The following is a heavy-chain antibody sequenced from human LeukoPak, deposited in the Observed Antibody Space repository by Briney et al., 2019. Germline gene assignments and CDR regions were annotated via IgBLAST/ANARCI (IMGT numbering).Heavy chain of an antibody. V-gene: IGHV3-23*01. CDR3: ALISSSWPDY. Sequence: GGSLRLSCAASGFTFSSYAMSWVRQAPGKGLEWVSAISGSGSTYYADSVKGRFTISRDNSKNTLYLQMNSLRAEDTAVHYCALISSSWPDYWGQGTLVTVSS. D-gene: IGHD6-13*01. J-gene: IGHJ4*02. CDR1: GFTFSSYA. CDR2: ISGSGST.